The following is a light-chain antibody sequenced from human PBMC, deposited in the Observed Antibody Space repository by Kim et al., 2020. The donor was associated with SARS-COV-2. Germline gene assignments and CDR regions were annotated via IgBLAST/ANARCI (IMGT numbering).Light chain of an antibody. CDR2: RDS. Sequence: VALGQTASITCGGDKIGSKHVHGYQQKAGQAPVLGIYRDSSRPAEIPERFSGSNSGNTATLTVSRAQAGDEADYYCQVWDNNTWVFGAGTQLTVL. J-gene: IGLJ3*02. CDR3: QVWDNNTWV. CDR1: KIGSKH. V-gene: IGLV3-9*01.